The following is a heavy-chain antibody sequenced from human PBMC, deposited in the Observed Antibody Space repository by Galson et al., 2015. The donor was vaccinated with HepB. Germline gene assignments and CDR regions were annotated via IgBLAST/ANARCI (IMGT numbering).Heavy chain of an antibody. D-gene: IGHD2-8*01. CDR3: VRDGIVLMVYDKLQY. V-gene: IGHV3-30*04. CDR2: VSFGGNNI. Sequence: SLRLSCAASGFTFSDHAMHWVRQALGKGLEWVAVVSFGGNNIYYADSVKGRFTVSRDNSKNTLYLQMSSLRADDTAVYYCVRDGIVLMVYDKLQYWGQGTLVTVSS. J-gene: IGHJ4*02. CDR1: GFTFSDHA.